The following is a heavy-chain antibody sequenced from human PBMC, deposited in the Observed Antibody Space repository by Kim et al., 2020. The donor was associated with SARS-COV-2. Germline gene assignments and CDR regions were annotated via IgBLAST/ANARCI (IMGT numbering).Heavy chain of an antibody. CDR1: GGSISSYY. CDR3: ASGYSSGWYDWYFDL. D-gene: IGHD6-19*01. CDR2: IYYSGST. J-gene: IGHJ2*01. V-gene: IGHV4-59*01. Sequence: SETLSLTCTVSGGSISSYYWSWIRQPPGKGLEWIWYIYYSGSTNYNPSLKSRVTISVDTSKNQFSLKLSSVTAADTAVYYCASGYSSGWYDWYFDLWGRGTLVTVSS.